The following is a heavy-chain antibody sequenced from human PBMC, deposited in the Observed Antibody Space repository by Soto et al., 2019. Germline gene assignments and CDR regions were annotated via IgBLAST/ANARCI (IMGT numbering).Heavy chain of an antibody. D-gene: IGHD2-21*01. V-gene: IGHV4-31*02. CDR3: SAQRIAQGQYEDY. Sequence: WTWIRQYPAKGLEWIGYTHFSGLSYLNPSLKSRVSISTDTSKNHFSLKLTSVTSADAAMYYCSAQRIAQGQYEDYWGQGTLVTVSS. CDR2: THFSGLS. J-gene: IGHJ4*02.